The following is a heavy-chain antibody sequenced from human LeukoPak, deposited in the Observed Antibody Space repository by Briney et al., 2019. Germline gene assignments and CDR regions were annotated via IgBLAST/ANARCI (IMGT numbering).Heavy chain of an antibody. V-gene: IGHV1-2*02. CDR1: EYTFTGYY. D-gene: IGHD3-10*01. CDR3: ARDEGSGSYDY. J-gene: IGHJ4*02. Sequence: ASVKVSCKASEYTFTGYYIHWVRQAPGQGLEWMGWINPNSGGTNYAQKFQGRVTMTRDTSISTAYMELSRLRSDDTAVYYCARDEGSGSYDYWGQGTLVTVSS. CDR2: INPNSGGT.